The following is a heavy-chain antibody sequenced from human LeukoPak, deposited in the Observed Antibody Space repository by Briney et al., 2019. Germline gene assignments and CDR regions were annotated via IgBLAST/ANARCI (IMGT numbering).Heavy chain of an antibody. V-gene: IGHV3-11*04. CDR3: ARDLELNPNGYYYGMDV. J-gene: IGHJ6*02. CDR1: GFTVSSSY. CDR2: ISSSGSTM. D-gene: IGHD2-8*01. Sequence: PGGSLRLSCAASGFTVSSSYMSWVRQAPGKGLEWVSYISSSGSTMYYADSVKGRFTISRDNAKSSLYLQMNSLRAEDTAVYYCARDLELNPNGYYYGMDVWGQGTTVTVSS.